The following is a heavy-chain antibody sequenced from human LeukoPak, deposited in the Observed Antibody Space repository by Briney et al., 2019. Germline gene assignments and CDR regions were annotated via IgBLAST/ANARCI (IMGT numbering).Heavy chain of an antibody. CDR3: ASLRLLGDAFDI. D-gene: IGHD3-22*01. Sequence: SETLSLTCTVSGGSISSYYWSWIRQPPGKGLEWIGYIYYSGSTNYNPSLKSRVTISVDTSKNQFSLKLSSVTAADTAVYYCASLRLLGDAFDIWGQGTMVTVSS. V-gene: IGHV4-59*08. CDR2: IYYSGST. CDR1: GGSISSYY. J-gene: IGHJ3*02.